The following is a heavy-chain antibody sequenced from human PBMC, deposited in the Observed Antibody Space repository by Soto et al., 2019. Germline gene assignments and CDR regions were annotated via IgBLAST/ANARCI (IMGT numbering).Heavy chain of an antibody. CDR3: ARAWGNSYRYFDY. V-gene: IGHV5-51*01. D-gene: IGHD3-10*01. Sequence: GESLKISCSVSGYTFTSYWIGWVRQLPGKGLEWMGVIYPGDSEIRYTPSFQGQVSISGDKSIRTAYLHWNSLKASDTAMYYCARAWGNSYRYFDYWGQGTQVTVSS. J-gene: IGHJ4*02. CDR1: GYTFTSYW. CDR2: IYPGDSEI.